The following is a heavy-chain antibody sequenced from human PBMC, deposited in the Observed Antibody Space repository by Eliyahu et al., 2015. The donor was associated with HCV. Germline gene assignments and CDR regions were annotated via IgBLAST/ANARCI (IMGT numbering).Heavy chain of an antibody. V-gene: IGHV1-69*01. D-gene: IGHD2-15*01. CDR3: AREGGDYCSVGNCFLLY. J-gene: IGHJ4*02. CDR2: IIPIFGTP. Sequence: QVQLVQSGAEVKKPGSSVKVSCKASGGTFSRFSIGWVRQAPGQGLEWMGGIIPIFGTPNYAQKFQGRVTITADESTSTAYMELSSLRSEDTAVYYCAREGGDYCSVGNCFLLYWGQGTLVTVSS. CDR1: GGTFSRFS.